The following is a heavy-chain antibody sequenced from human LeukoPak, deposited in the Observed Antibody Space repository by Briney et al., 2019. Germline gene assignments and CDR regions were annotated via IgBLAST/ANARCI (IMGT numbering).Heavy chain of an antibody. D-gene: IGHD3-22*01. CDR2: ISYNGGRK. CDR3: ARQEARGYLYEGLDY. J-gene: IGHJ4*02. CDR1: GFTFNTYA. V-gene: IGHV3-30*03. Sequence: GGSLRLSCVASGFTFNTYAIHWVRQAPGKGLEWVALISYNGGRKDYAESVKGRFTFDRDNSRNTVFLQMNSLRPDDTAVYSCARQEARGYLYEGLDYWGQGTLVTVSS.